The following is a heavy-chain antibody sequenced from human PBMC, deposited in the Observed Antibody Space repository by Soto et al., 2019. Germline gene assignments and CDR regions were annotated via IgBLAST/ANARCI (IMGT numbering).Heavy chain of an antibody. D-gene: IGHD4-17*01. CDR1: GYTFTSYD. CDR2: MNPNSGNT. V-gene: IGHV1-8*01. J-gene: IGHJ6*02. Sequence: SVEVSFKASGYTFTSYDINWVRQATGQGLEWMGWMNPNSGNTGYAQKFQGRVTMTRNTSISTAYMELSSLRSEDTAVYYCARGGSPRTNYGMDVWGQGTTVTVSS. CDR3: ARGGSPRTNYGMDV.